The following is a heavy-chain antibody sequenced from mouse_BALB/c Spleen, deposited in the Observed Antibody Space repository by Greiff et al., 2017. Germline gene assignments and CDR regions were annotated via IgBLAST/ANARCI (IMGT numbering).Heavy chain of an antibody. CDR2: ISSGGSYT. D-gene: IGHD1-1*01. CDR1: GFTFSSYA. J-gene: IGHJ2*01. CDR3: ARRGYYYGSSSLDY. Sequence: EVQLVESGGGLVKPGGSLKLSCAASGFTFSSYAMSWVRQTPEKRLEWVATISSGGSYTYYPDSVKGRFTISRDNAKNTLYLQMSSLRSEDTAMYYCARRGYYYGSSSLDYWGQGTTLTVSS. V-gene: IGHV5-9-3*01.